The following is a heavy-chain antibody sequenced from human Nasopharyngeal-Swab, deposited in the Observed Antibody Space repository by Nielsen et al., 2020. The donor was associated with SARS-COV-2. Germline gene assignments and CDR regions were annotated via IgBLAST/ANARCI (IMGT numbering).Heavy chain of an antibody. CDR3: ARGASGYYDFWSGYYRYYYYYYYMDV. CDR2: IKQDGSEE. Sequence: WIRQPPGKGLEWVANIKQDGSEEYYVDSVKGRFTISRDNAKNSLYLQMNSLRAEDTAVYYCARGASGYYDFWSGYYRYYYYYYYMDVWGKGTTVTVSS. D-gene: IGHD3-3*01. V-gene: IGHV3-7*01. J-gene: IGHJ6*03.